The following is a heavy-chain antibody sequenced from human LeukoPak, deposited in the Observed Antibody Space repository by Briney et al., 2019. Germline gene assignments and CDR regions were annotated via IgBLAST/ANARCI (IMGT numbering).Heavy chain of an antibody. J-gene: IGHJ4*02. CDR1: GVSISSGGYY. D-gene: IGHD3-22*01. V-gene: IGHV4-31*03. Sequence: SETLSLTCTVSGVSISSGGYYWIWIRQHPGKGLEWIGYIYYSGSTYYNPSLKSRVTISVDTSKNQFSLKLSSVTAADTAVYYCARDSSGYQHWGQGTLVTVSS. CDR3: ARDSSGYQH. CDR2: IYYSGST.